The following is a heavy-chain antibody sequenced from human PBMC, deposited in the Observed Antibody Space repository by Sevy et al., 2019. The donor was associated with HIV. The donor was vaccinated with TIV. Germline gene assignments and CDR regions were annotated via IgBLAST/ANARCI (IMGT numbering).Heavy chain of an antibody. Sequence: GGSLRLSCAASGFTFSDYYMSWIRQAAGKGLEWVSYISSSGSTIYYAYSVKGGFTISRDNAKNSLNLEMKSLRAEDTAVYYCASLPADIATYYYYGMDVWGQGTTVTVS. CDR3: ASLPADIATYYYYGMDV. D-gene: IGHD2-2*01. CDR1: GFTFSDYY. CDR2: ISSSGSTI. V-gene: IGHV3-11*04. J-gene: IGHJ6*02.